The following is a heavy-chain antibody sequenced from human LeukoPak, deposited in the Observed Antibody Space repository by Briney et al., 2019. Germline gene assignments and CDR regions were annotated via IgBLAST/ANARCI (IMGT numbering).Heavy chain of an antibody. D-gene: IGHD2-21*02. CDR3: ARDLSGGDYTAFDV. J-gene: IGHJ3*01. Sequence: GGSLRLSCAASGFTFSDHYMDWVRQAPGKGLEWVGRTRNKANSYTTEYAASVKGRFTISRDDSKNSLYLQMNSLKTEDTAVYYCARDLSGGDYTAFDVWGQGTMVTVSS. V-gene: IGHV3-72*01. CDR2: TRNKANSYTT. CDR1: GFTFSDHY.